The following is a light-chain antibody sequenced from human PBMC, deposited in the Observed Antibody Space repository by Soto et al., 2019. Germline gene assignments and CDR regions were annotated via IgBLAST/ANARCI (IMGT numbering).Light chain of an antibody. J-gene: IGLJ1*01. Sequence: HSVLTQPRSVSGFPGQSVTISCTGTSSDVGGYNYVSWYQQHPGKAPKLMIYTVTKRPSGVPDRFSGSKSDNTASLTISGLQADDEADYYCCSYAGSSSYVFGTGTKVTVL. CDR3: CSYAGSSSYV. CDR2: TVT. V-gene: IGLV2-11*01. CDR1: SSDVGGYNY.